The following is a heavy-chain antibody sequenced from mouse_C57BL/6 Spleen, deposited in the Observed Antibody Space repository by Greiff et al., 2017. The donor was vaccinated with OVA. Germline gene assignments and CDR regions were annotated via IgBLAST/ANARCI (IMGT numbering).Heavy chain of an antibody. V-gene: IGHV1-69*01. CDR2: IDPSDSYT. Sequence: VQLQQPGAELVMPGASVKLSCKASGYTFTSYWMHWVKQRPGQGLEWIGEIDPSDSYTNYNQKFKGKSTLTVDKSSSTAYMQLSSLTSEDSAVYYGARRRASSGYYFDYWGQGTTLTVSS. J-gene: IGHJ2*01. D-gene: IGHD3-2*02. CDR1: GYTFTSYW. CDR3: ARRRASSGYYFDY.